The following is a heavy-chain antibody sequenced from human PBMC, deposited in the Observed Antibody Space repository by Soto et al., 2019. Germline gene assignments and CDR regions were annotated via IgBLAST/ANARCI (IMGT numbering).Heavy chain of an antibody. V-gene: IGHV2-26*01. CDR1: GFSLSNARMG. J-gene: IGHJ6*03. CDR3: ARIRVSSSWYVYYYYYYMDV. Sequence: ESGPTLVNPTETLTLTCTVSGFSLSNARMGVSWIRQPPGKALEWLAHIFSNDEKSYSTSLKSRLTISKDTSKSQVVLTMTNMDPVDTATYYCARIRVSSSWYVYYYYYYMDVWGKGTTVTVSS. D-gene: IGHD6-13*01. CDR2: IFSNDEK.